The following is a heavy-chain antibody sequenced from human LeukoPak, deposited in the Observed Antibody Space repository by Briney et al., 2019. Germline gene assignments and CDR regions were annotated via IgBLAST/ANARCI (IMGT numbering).Heavy chain of an antibody. Sequence: PGRSLRLSCAASGFTFDDYAMHWVRQAPGKGLEWVSGISWNSGSIGYADSVKGRFTISRDNSKNTLYLQMNSLRAEDTAVYYCAKDFHDIVVVPAARVGYYYYYMDVWGKGTTVTVSS. CDR2: ISWNSGSI. CDR1: GFTFDDYA. J-gene: IGHJ6*03. D-gene: IGHD2-2*01. V-gene: IGHV3-9*01. CDR3: AKDFHDIVVVPAARVGYYYYYMDV.